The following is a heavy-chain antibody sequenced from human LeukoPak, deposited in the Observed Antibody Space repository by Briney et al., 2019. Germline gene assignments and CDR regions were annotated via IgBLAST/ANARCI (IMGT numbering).Heavy chain of an antibody. Sequence: GASVKVSCKASGYSFTNYGISWVRQAPGQGLEWMGWISAYNGNTNYAQKFQGRVTMTTDTYTNTASMELRSLRSDDTAVYYCARVYRDYDFWSGYWESYFDYWGQGTLVTVSS. CDR1: GYSFTNYG. CDR3: ARVYRDYDFWSGYWESYFDY. V-gene: IGHV1-18*01. J-gene: IGHJ4*02. CDR2: ISAYNGNT. D-gene: IGHD3-3*01.